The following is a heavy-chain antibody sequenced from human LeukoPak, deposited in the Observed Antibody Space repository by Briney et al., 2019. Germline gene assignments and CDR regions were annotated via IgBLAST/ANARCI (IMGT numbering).Heavy chain of an antibody. CDR3: ANEYSKGDV. CDR2: ISGSGGNT. J-gene: IGHJ3*01. D-gene: IGHD4-11*01. Sequence: GGSLRLSCAASGFTFPNYVMSWVRQAPGRGLEWVSGISGSGGNTFYADSVKGRFTISRDNSKNTLYLQMNSLRAEDAAVYYCANEYSKGDVWGQGTMVTVSS. V-gene: IGHV3-23*01. CDR1: GFTFPNYV.